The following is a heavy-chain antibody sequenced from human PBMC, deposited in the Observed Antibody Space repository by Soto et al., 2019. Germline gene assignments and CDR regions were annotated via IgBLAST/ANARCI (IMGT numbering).Heavy chain of an antibody. J-gene: IGHJ4*02. Sequence: SETLSLTCTVSGGSISGSSYYWGWIRQPPGEGLEWIGSIYYSGSTYYNPSLKSRVTISVDTSKNQFSLTLSSVTAADTAVYYCARLEPTVTTYCFDYWGQGTLVTVSS. CDR3: ARLEPTVTTYCFDY. D-gene: IGHD4-17*01. CDR2: IYYSGST. V-gene: IGHV4-39*01. CDR1: GGSISGSSYY.